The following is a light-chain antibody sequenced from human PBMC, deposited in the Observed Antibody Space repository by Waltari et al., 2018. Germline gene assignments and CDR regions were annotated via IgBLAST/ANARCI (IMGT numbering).Light chain of an antibody. J-gene: IGLJ2*01. CDR2: GNT. CDR3: QSYDSGLSGSV. V-gene: IGLV1-40*01. Sequence: YHRRPGAAPTHSSFGNTNGPSGVPDRFSGSKSGTSASLAITGLQAEDEAYYYCQSYDSGLSGSVFGGGTKVTVL.